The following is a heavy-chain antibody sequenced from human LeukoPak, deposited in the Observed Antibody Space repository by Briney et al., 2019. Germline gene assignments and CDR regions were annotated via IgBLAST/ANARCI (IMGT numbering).Heavy chain of an antibody. CDR2: IRSDGRTM. J-gene: IGHJ6*03. V-gene: IGHV3-48*03. Sequence: PGGSLRLSCEASGFTFSSYEMNWVRQAPGKGLEWISYIRSDGRTMYYADAVKGRLTISRDNAKNSLSVQMNSLRAEDTAVYYCAREPDRLNYYMDVWGKGTTVIVS. CDR1: GFTFSSYE. D-gene: IGHD3-9*01. CDR3: AREPDRLNYYMDV.